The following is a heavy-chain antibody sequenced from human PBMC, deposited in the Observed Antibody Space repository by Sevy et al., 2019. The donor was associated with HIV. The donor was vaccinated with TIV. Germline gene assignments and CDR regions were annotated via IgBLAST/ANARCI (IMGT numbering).Heavy chain of an antibody. CDR1: GFTFNYHF. CDR3: ARVDYYGSLYYFDY. Sequence: GGSLRLSCAASGFTFNYHFMNWVRQVPGKGLEWVSYISSASSYINYSDSVKGRFTISRDNAKNLVFLEMNNLRPEYTAVYFCARVDYYGSLYYFDYWGQGTLVTVSS. V-gene: IGHV3-21*01. J-gene: IGHJ4*02. D-gene: IGHD3-10*01. CDR2: ISSASSYI.